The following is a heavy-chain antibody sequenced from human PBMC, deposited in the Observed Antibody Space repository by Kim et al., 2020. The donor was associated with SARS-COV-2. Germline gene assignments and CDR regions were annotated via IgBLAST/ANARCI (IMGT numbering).Heavy chain of an antibody. V-gene: IGHV4-34*01. J-gene: IGHJ2*01. CDR3: ARGLGQQLVRGWYFDL. D-gene: IGHD6-13*01. CDR2: INHSGST. Sequence: SETLSLTCAVYGGSFSGYYWSWIRQPPGKGLEWIGEINHSGSTNYNPSLKSRVTISVDTSKNQFSLKLSSVTAADTAVYYCARGLGQQLVRGWYFDLWGRGTLVTVSS. CDR1: GGSFSGYY.